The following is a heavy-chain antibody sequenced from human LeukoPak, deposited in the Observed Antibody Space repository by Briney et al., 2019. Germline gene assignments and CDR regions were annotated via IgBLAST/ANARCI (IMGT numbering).Heavy chain of an antibody. V-gene: IGHV1-8*01. Sequence: ASVTVSCKASGYTFTSYDINWVRQAPGQGLEWMGWMNPNSGNTGYAQRFQGRVTVTRNTSINTAYMELSSLTSEDTAVYYCARGVRYCSSSSCFTTFEAFDIWGHGTKVIVSS. J-gene: IGHJ3*02. CDR2: MNPNSGNT. D-gene: IGHD2-2*02. CDR3: ARGVRYCSSSSCFTTFEAFDI. CDR1: GYTFTSYD.